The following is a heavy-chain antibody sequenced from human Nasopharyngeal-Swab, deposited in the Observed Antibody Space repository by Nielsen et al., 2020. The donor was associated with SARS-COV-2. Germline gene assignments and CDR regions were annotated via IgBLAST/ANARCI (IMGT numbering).Heavy chain of an antibody. D-gene: IGHD2-8*01. CDR2: IYYSGST. CDR3: AGLALGYCTNGVCYQGFDP. CDR1: GGSISSYY. Sequence: SETLSLTCTVSGGSISSYYWSWIRQPPGKGLEWIGYIYYSGSTNYNPSLKSRVTISVDTSKNQFSLKLSSVTAADTAVYYCAGLALGYCTNGVCYQGFDPWGQGTLVTVSS. V-gene: IGHV4-59*08. J-gene: IGHJ5*02.